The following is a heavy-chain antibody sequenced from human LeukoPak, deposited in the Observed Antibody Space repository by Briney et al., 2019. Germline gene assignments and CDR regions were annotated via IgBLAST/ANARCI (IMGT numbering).Heavy chain of an antibody. CDR1: GGSISSSSYY. D-gene: IGHD3-16*01. V-gene: IGHV4-39*07. CDR3: ARDRKYDYVWGSFPAFDI. Sequence: PSETLSLACTVSGGSISSSSYYWGWIRQPPGKGLEWIGSIYYSGSTYYNPSLKSRVTISVDTSKNQFSLKLSSVTAADTAVYYCARDRKYDYVWGSFPAFDIWGQGTMVTVSP. J-gene: IGHJ3*02. CDR2: IYYSGST.